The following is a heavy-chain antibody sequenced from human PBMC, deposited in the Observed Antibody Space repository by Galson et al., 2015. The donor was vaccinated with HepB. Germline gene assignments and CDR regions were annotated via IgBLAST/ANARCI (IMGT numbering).Heavy chain of an antibody. CDR2: MNPNSGNT. Sequence: SVKVSCKASGYTFIGFDINWVRQATGQGLECLGWMNPNSGNTGYVQKFQGRVTMTRDTSISTAYLELSSLTSEDTAVYYCARGMRGYTYRNAFDIWGQGTMVTVSS. CDR3: ARGMRGYTYRNAFDI. CDR1: GYTFIGFD. V-gene: IGHV1-8*01. J-gene: IGHJ3*02. D-gene: IGHD5-18*01.